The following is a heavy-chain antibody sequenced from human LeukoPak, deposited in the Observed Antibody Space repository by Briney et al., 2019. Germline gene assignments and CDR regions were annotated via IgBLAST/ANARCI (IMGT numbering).Heavy chain of an antibody. V-gene: IGHV4-59*11. CDR3: ARETIFGPELGYYYYMDV. D-gene: IGHD3-3*01. CDR1: GGSISSHY. Sequence: SETLSLTCTVFGGSISSHYWSWIRQPPGRGLEWIGYIYYSGSTNYNPSLKSRVTISVDTSKNQFSLKLSSVTAADTAVYYCARETIFGPELGYYYYMDVWGKGTTVTVSS. J-gene: IGHJ6*03. CDR2: IYYSGST.